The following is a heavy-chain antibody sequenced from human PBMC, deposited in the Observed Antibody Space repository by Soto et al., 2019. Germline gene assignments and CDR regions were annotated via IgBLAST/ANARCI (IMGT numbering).Heavy chain of an antibody. CDR3: AKDPYDYVWGSSLDP. D-gene: IGHD3-16*01. V-gene: IGHV3-30*18. CDR2: ISYDGSNK. CDR1: GFTFSSYG. Sequence: PGGSLRLSCAASGFTFSSYGMHWVRQAPGKGLEWVAVISYDGSNKYYADSVKGRFTISRDNSKNTLYLQMNSLRAEDTAVYYCAKDPYDYVWGSSLDPWGQGTLVTVSS. J-gene: IGHJ5*02.